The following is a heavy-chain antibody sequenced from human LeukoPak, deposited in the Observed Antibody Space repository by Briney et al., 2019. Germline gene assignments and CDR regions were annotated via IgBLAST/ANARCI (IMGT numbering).Heavy chain of an antibody. D-gene: IGHD6-25*01. J-gene: IGHJ3*02. Sequence: ASVKVSCKASGYTFTGYYMHWVRQAPGQGLEWMGWINPNSGGTNYAQKFQGRVTMTRDTSINTAYMELSSLNSDDTDWAYGARYRLDAFDIWGQGTMVTVSS. CDR3: ARYRLDAFDI. CDR1: GYTFTGYY. V-gene: IGHV1-2*02. CDR2: INPNSGGT.